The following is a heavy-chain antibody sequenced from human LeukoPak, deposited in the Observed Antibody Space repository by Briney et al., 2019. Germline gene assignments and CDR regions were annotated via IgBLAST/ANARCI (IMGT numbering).Heavy chain of an antibody. Sequence: PGGSLRLSCAASGFTVSSDYMSWVRQAPGKGLEWVSVIYSGGSTYYADSVKGRFTISRDNSKNTLYLQMNSLRAEDTAVYYCARARSYYDILTGYCFWGQETLVTVSS. CDR3: ARARSYYDILTGYCF. CDR1: GFTVSSDY. D-gene: IGHD3-9*01. CDR2: IYSGGST. J-gene: IGHJ4*02. V-gene: IGHV3-66*01.